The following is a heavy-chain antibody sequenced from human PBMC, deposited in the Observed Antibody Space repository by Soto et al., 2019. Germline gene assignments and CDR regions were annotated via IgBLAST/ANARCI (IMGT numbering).Heavy chain of an antibody. Sequence: PSETLSLTCTVSGGSISSGDYYWSWIRQPPGKGLEWIGYIYYSGSTYYNPSLKSRVTISVDTSKNQFSLKLSSVAAADTAVYYCARPLAARRYYYYYGMDVWGQGTTVTVSS. CDR2: IYYSGST. CDR1: GGSISSGDYY. D-gene: IGHD6-6*01. V-gene: IGHV4-30-4*02. CDR3: ARPLAARRYYYYYGMDV. J-gene: IGHJ6*02.